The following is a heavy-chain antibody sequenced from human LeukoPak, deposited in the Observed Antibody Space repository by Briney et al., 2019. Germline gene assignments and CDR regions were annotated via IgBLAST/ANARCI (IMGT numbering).Heavy chain of an antibody. D-gene: IGHD6-13*01. CDR1: GFTFSSYE. V-gene: IGHV3-48*03. CDR3: ATEQLAAAGTVLDY. Sequence: GGSLRLSCAASGFTFSSYEMHWVRQAPGKGLEWVSYISSSGSTIYYADSVKGRFTISRDNAKNSLYLQMNSLRAEDTAMYYCATEQLAAAGTVLDYWGQGTLVTVSS. CDR2: ISSSGSTI. J-gene: IGHJ4*02.